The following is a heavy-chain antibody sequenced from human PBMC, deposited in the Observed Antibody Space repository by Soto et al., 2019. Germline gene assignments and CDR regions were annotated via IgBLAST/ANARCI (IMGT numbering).Heavy chain of an antibody. CDR1: GFTFSRYG. CDR3: ARGTLRGDYGADY. CDR2: IWYDGSNK. Sequence: QVQLVESGGGVVQPGRSLRLSCAASGFTFSRYGMQWVRQAPGKGLEWVAVIWYDGSNKYYADSVKGRFTISRDNSKNTLYLQMNSLGVEDTAVYYCARGTLRGDYGADYWGQGTLFTVSS. D-gene: IGHD2-21*02. J-gene: IGHJ4*02. V-gene: IGHV3-33*01.